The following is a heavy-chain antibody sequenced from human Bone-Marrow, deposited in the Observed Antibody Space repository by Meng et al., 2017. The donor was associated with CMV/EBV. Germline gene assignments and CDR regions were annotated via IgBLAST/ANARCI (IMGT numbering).Heavy chain of an antibody. CDR2: INPSGGST. D-gene: IGHD6-19*01. CDR3: ARWEGGSGWYGGWFDP. CDR1: GYTFTSYY. V-gene: IGHV1-46*01. J-gene: IGHJ5*02. Sequence: ASVKVSCKASGYTFTSYYMHWVRQAPGQGLEWMGIINPSGGSTSYAQKFQGRVTMTRDTSTSTVYMELSSLRSEDTAVYYWARWEGGSGWYGGWFDPWGQGTLVTVSS.